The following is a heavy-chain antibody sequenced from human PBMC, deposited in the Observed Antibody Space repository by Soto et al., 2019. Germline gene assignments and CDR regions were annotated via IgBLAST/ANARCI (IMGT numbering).Heavy chain of an antibody. CDR3: ERVKARSVVTYFDY. V-gene: IGHV3-30-3*01. CDR1: GFTFSSYA. D-gene: IGHD2-15*01. CDR2: ISYDVSNK. J-gene: IGHJ4*02. Sequence: GGSLRLSCAASGFTFSSYAMHWVRQAPGKGLEWVAVISYDVSNKYYADSVKGRFTISRDNSKNTLYLQMNSLRAEDTAVYYCERVKARSVVTYFDYWGQGTLVTVSS.